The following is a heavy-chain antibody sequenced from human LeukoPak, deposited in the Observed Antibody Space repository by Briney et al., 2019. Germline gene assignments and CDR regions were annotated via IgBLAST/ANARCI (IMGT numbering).Heavy chain of an antibody. CDR2: ISAYNGNT. CDR1: GYTFTSYG. CDR3: ARDKLGDGSGSYYPAGADPADY. Sequence: RASVKVSCKASGYTFTSYGISWVRQAPGQGLEWMGWISAYNGNTNYAQKLQGRVTMTTDTSTSTAYMELRSLRSDDTAVYYCARDKLGDGSGSYYPAGADPADYWGQGTLVTVSS. V-gene: IGHV1-18*01. J-gene: IGHJ4*02. D-gene: IGHD3-10*01.